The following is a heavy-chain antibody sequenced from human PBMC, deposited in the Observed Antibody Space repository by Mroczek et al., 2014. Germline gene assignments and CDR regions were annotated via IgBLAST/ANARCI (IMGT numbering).Heavy chain of an antibody. D-gene: IGHD2-15*01. J-gene: IGHJ6*02. CDR3: ARLLAAKYYYYYGMDV. CDR1: GGSISSSSYY. CDR2: IYYSGST. Sequence: QVQLQESGPGLVKPSETLSLTCTVSGGSISSSSYYWGWIRQPPGKGLEWIGSIYYSGSTYYNPSLKSRVTISVDTSKNQFSLKLSSVTAADTAVYYCARLLAAKYYYYYGMDVWGQGTTGHRLL. V-gene: IGHV4-39*01.